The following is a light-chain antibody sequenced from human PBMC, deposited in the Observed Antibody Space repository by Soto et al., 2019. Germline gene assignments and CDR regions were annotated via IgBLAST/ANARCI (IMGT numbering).Light chain of an antibody. CDR1: NIGSKS. J-gene: IGLJ1*01. CDR2: DDS. CDR3: QVWDNTGDHYV. Sequence: SYELTQPPSVSVAPRQTATITCGGDNIGSKSVHWYQQRPGQAPVLVVFDDSDRPSGIPDRFSGSNSGNTATLTISRVEAGDEADYFCQVWDNTGDHYVFGLGTKVTVL. V-gene: IGLV3-21*02.